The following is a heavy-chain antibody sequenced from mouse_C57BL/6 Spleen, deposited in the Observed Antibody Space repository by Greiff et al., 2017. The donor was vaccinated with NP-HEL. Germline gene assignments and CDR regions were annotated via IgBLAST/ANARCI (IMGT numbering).Heavy chain of an antibody. CDR1: GYTFTDYY. V-gene: IGHV1-19*01. CDR3: ARWALDY. J-gene: IGHJ2*01. CDR2: INPYNGGT. Sequence: DVKLQESGPVLVKPGASVKMSCKASGYTFTDYYMNWVKQSHGKSLEWIGVINPYNGGTSYNQKFKGKATLTVDKSSSTAYMELNSLTSEDSAVYYCARWALDYWGQGTTLTVSS.